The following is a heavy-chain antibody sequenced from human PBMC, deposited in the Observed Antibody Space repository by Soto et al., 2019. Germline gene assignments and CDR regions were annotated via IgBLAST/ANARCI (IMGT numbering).Heavy chain of an antibody. CDR1: GFTFSSYA. J-gene: IGHJ4*02. V-gene: IGHV3-23*01. CDR3: AKVGYGDRGPGDFAY. Sequence: EVPLLESGGGLVQPGGSLRLSCAASGFTFSSYAMSWVRQAPGKGLEWVSAISGSGGSTYYADSVKGRFTISRDNSKNTLYLQMNSLRAEDTAVYYCAKVGYGDRGPGDFAYWCQGTLVTVSS. CDR2: ISGSGGST. D-gene: IGHD4-17*01.